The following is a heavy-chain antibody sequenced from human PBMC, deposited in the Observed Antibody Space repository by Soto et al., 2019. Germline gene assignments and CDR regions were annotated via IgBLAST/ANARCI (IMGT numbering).Heavy chain of an antibody. Sequence: QVQLQESGPGLVKPSQTLSLTCTVSGGSISSGGYYWSWIRQHPGKGLEWIGYIYYSGSTYYNPSLKSRVTISVDTSKTQFSLKLSSVTAADTAVYYCARSRPRIAAAGIIWFDPWGQGTLVTVSS. CDR1: GGSISSGGYY. V-gene: IGHV4-31*03. J-gene: IGHJ5*02. CDR2: IYYSGST. CDR3: ARSRPRIAAAGIIWFDP. D-gene: IGHD6-13*01.